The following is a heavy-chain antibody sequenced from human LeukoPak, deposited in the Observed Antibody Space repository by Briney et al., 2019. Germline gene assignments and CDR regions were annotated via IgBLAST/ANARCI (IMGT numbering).Heavy chain of an antibody. J-gene: IGHJ4*02. D-gene: IGHD3/OR15-3a*01. V-gene: IGHV1-69*13. CDR1: VATFTIYI. Sequence: ASVTLSFKSSVATFTIYIISYVRQAPGQGLEWMGGIVPMFGRANYAQKFQGRVAITADESTRIAYLELSSLRSEDTAVYYCARVRGSALVSFLDDYWGQGTLVTVSS. CDR3: ARVRGSALVSFLDDY. CDR2: IVPMFGRA.